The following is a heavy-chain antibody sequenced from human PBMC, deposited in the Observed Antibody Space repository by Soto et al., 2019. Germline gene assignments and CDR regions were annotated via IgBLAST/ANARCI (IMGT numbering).Heavy chain of an antibody. Sequence: QLVESGGGLVRPGGSLTLGCKASGYDFRTYSMNWVRQAPGQGLEWIAYVSLDSDTIQYADSVKGRFTISRDDAENSLYPQMDSLRGEDTATYYCARLYYDYVWGQGTTVTVSS. CDR2: VSLDSDTI. CDR1: GYDFRTYS. D-gene: IGHD3-3*01. J-gene: IGHJ6*02. V-gene: IGHV3-48*01. CDR3: ARLYYDYV.